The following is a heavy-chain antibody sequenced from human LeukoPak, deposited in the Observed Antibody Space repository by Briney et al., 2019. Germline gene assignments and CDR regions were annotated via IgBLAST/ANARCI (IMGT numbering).Heavy chain of an antibody. D-gene: IGHD6-19*01. CDR2: ISGSGGST. V-gene: IGHV3-23*01. Sequence: GGSLRLSCAASGFTFSTYGMNWVRQAPGKGLEWVSGISGSGGSTYYADSVKGRFTISRDNSKNTLYLQMNSLRVEDTAVYYCAKRIPDSSGWYYFDYWGQGTLVTVSS. CDR1: GFTFSTYG. J-gene: IGHJ4*02. CDR3: AKRIPDSSGWYYFDY.